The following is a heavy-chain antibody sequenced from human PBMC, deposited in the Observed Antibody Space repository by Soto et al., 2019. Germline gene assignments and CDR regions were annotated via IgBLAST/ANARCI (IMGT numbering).Heavy chain of an antibody. CDR2: IRSKAYGGTT. CDR1: GFTFGDYA. CDR3: TSLNDYGDYGDY. Sequence: GGSLRLSCTASGFTFGDYAMSWFRQAPGKGLEWVGFIRSKAYGGTTEYAASVKGRFTISRDDSKSIAYLQMNSLKTEDTAVYYCTSLNDYGDYGDYWGQGTLVTAPQ. D-gene: IGHD4-17*01. V-gene: IGHV3-49*03. J-gene: IGHJ4*02.